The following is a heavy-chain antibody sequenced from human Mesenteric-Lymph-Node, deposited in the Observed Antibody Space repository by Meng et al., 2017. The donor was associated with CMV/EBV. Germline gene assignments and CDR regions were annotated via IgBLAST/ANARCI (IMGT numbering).Heavy chain of an antibody. CDR1: GDSISSFYY. Sequence: QLLLRERGPGQVKPSETLSLTCTVSGDSISSFYYWGWIRQPPGRGLEWIGSVHYTGSTYYSPSLKSRVTVSVDTSKNQFSLRLTSVTAADTAVYYCARPFPSWQSPRLDPFGAWGQGTLVTASS. V-gene: IGHV4-39*01. D-gene: IGHD6-19*01. CDR2: VHYTGST. CDR3: ARPFPSWQSPRLDPFGA. J-gene: IGHJ5*02.